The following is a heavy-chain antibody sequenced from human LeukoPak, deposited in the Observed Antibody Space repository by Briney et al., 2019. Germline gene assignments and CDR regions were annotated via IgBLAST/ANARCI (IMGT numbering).Heavy chain of an antibody. J-gene: IGHJ3*02. CDR3: ATDHGRFGDAFDI. D-gene: IGHD3-10*01. CDR1: GYTLTELS. V-gene: IGHV1-24*01. Sequence: GASVKVSCKVFGYTLTELSMHWVRQAPGKGLEWMGGFDPEDGETIYAQKFQGRVTMTEDTSTDTAYMELSSLRSEDTAVYYCATDHGRFGDAFDIWGQGTMVTVSS. CDR2: FDPEDGET.